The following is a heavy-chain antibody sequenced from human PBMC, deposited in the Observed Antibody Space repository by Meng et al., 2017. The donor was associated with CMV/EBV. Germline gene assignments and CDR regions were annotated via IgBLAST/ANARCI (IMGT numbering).Heavy chain of an antibody. V-gene: IGHV1-18*01. CDR2: ISAYNGNT. CDR1: GYTFTSYG. J-gene: IGHJ5*02. D-gene: IGHD2-21*01. CDR3: ARTRECGADCYYRFDP. Sequence: ASVQVSCKASGYTFTSYGISWVRQAPGQGLEWMGWISAYNGNTNYAQKFQGRVTITADKSTSTAYMELSSLRSEDTAVYYCARTRECGADCYYRFDPWGQGTLVTVSS.